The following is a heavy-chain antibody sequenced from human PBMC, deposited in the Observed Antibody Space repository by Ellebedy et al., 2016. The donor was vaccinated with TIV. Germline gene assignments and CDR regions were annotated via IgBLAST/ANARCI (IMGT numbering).Heavy chain of an antibody. J-gene: IGHJ5*02. CDR1: GGSFSGYY. CDR2: INHSGST. Sequence: MPSETLSLTCAVYGGSFSGYYWSWIRQPPGKGLEWIGEINHSGSTNYNPSLKSRVTISVDTSKNQFSLKLSSVTAADTAVYYCARAASCSSTSCYGGNWFDPWGQGTLVTVSS. D-gene: IGHD2-2*01. CDR3: ARAASCSSTSCYGGNWFDP. V-gene: IGHV4-34*01.